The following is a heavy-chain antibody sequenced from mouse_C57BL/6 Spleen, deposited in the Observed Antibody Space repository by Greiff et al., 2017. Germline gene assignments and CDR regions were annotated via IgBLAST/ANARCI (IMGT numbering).Heavy chain of an antibody. Sequence: QVQLQQPGAELVMPGASVKLSCKASGFTFTSSWMHWVKQRPGQGLEWIGEIDPSDSYTNYNQKFKGKSTLTVDKSSSTAYMQLSSLTSEDSAFYYCARGAKPLYYLDYWGQGTTLTVSS. CDR2: IDPSDSYT. J-gene: IGHJ2*01. CDR1: GFTFTSSW. CDR3: ARGAKPLYYLDY. V-gene: IGHV1-69*01.